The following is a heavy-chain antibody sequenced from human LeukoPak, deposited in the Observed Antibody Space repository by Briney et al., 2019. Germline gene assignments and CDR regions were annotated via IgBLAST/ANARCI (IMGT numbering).Heavy chain of an antibody. CDR1: GYTFTGYY. Sequence: ASVKVSCKASGYTFTGYYMHWVRQAPGQGLEWMGWINPNSGGTNYAQKFQGRVTMTRDTSISTAYMELSRLRSDDTAVYYCARAQGGAGSNWFDPWGQGTLVTVSS. CDR2: INPNSGGT. CDR3: ARAQGGAGSNWFDP. D-gene: IGHD3-16*01. V-gene: IGHV1-2*02. J-gene: IGHJ5*02.